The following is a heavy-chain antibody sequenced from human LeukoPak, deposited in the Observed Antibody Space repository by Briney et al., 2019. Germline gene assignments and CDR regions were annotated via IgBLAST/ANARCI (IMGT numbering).Heavy chain of an antibody. D-gene: IGHD2-2*01. CDR1: GFTFSTYA. J-gene: IGHJ4*02. V-gene: IGHV3-23*01. CDR3: AKDRRSSCHAFDC. Sequence: PGGSLRLSCAASGFTFSTYAMSWVRQAPGKGLEWVSPISGSGITTYYADSVKGRFTISRDNSKNTLYLQMNSLRADDTAVYYCAKDRRSSCHAFDCWGQGTLVTVSS. CDR2: ISGSGITT.